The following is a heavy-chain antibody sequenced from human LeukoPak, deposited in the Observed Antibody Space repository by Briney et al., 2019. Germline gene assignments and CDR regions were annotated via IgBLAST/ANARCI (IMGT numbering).Heavy chain of an antibody. J-gene: IGHJ4*02. CDR1: GGSISSSSYY. Sequence: PSETLSLTCTVSGGSISSSSYYWGWIRQPPGKGLEWIGSIYYSGSTYYNPSLKSRVTISVDTSKNQFSLKLSSVTAADTAVYYCAREQKQWSVFWSGYIDYWGQGTLVTVSS. V-gene: IGHV4-39*02. D-gene: IGHD3-3*01. CDR2: IYYSGST. CDR3: AREQKQWSVFWSGYIDY.